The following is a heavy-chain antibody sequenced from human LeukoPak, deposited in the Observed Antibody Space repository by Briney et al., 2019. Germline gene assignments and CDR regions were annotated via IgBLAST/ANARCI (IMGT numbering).Heavy chain of an antibody. V-gene: IGHV3-48*03. J-gene: IGHJ6*03. Sequence: PGGSLRLSCAASGFTFSSYEMNWVRQAPGKGLERVSYISSSGSTIYYADSVKGRFTISRDNAKNSLYLQMNSLRAEDTAVYYCARQLGEIEYYYYYMDVWGKGTTVTVSS. D-gene: IGHD1-1*01. CDR1: GFTFSSYE. CDR3: ARQLGEIEYYYYYMDV. CDR2: ISSSGSTI.